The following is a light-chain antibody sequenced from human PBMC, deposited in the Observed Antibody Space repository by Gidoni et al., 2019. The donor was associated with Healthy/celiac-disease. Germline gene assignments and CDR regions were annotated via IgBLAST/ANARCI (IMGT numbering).Light chain of an antibody. CDR1: SSDVGGYNY. J-gene: IGLJ2*01. CDR3: SSYTSSSLV. CDR2: DVS. Sequence: QSALTQPASVSGSPGQSITISCTGTSSDVGGYNYFSWYQQHPGKAPKLMIYDVSNRPSGVSNRFSGSKSGNTASLTISGLQAEDEADYYCSSYTSSSLVFGGGTKLTVL. V-gene: IGLV2-14*03.